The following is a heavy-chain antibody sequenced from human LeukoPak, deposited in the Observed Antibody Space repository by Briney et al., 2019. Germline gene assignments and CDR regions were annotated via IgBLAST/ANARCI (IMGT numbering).Heavy chain of an antibody. CDR3: ARDHYCSGGSCPRAYGMDV. J-gene: IGHJ6*02. CDR1: GYTFTSYA. CDR2: INAGNGNT. Sequence: ASVKVSCKASGYTFTSYAMHWVRQAPGQRLEWMGWINAGNGNTKYSQKFQGRVTITRDTSASTAYMELSSLRSEDTAVYYCARDHYCSGGSCPRAYGMDVWGQGTTVTVSS. V-gene: IGHV1-3*01. D-gene: IGHD2-15*01.